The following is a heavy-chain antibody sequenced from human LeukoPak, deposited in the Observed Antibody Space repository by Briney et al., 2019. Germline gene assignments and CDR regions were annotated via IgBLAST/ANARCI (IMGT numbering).Heavy chain of an antibody. Sequence: GGSLRLSCVASGFTFRDKAMSWVRQAPGKGLEWGSGISWNSGSIGYADSVKGRFTISRDNAKNSLYLQMNSLRAEDTALYYCAKDSTAHYSMGTDYWGQGTLVTVSS. J-gene: IGHJ4*02. V-gene: IGHV3-9*01. D-gene: IGHD4-11*01. CDR2: ISWNSGSI. CDR3: AKDSTAHYSMGTDY. CDR1: GFTFRDKA.